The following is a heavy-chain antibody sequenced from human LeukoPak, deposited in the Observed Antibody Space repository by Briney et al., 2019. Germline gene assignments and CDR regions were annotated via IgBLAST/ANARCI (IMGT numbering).Heavy chain of an antibody. CDR1: GFTFSRYA. CDR3: AKKSRDGYNPFDY. V-gene: IGHV3-23*01. Sequence: GGSLRLSCAASGFTFSRYAMSWVRQAPGKGLEWVCGISNSGESPYYANSVEGRFTISRDNSKNTLYLEINSLRAEDTAVYYCAKKSRDGYNPFDYVGQGTLVTVPS. CDR2: ISNSGESP. J-gene: IGHJ4*02. D-gene: IGHD5-24*01.